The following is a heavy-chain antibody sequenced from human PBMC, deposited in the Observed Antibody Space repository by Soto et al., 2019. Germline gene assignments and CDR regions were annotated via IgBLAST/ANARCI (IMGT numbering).Heavy chain of an antibody. D-gene: IGHD6-6*01. CDR3: ARSRSRDSSSFYAPSYYYMDV. CDR2: INPNSGGT. Sequence: ASVKVSCKASGYTFTGYYMHWVRQAPGQGLEWMGWINPNSGGTNYAQKFQGWVTMTRDTSISTAYMELSRLRSDDTAVYYCARSRSRDSSSFYAPSYYYMDVWGKGTTVTV. V-gene: IGHV1-2*04. J-gene: IGHJ6*03. CDR1: GYTFTGYY.